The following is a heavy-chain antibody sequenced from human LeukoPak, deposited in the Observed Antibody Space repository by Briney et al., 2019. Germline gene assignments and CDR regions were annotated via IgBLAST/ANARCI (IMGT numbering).Heavy chain of an antibody. D-gene: IGHD6-19*01. Sequence: GGSLRLSCAASGFTFSDYYMSWICQAPGKGLEWVSYISSSGSTIYYADSVKGRFTISRDNAKNSLYLQMNSLRAEDTAVYYCARDEYSSGWYYFDYWGQGTLVTVSS. CDR1: GFTFSDYY. CDR3: ARDEYSSGWYYFDY. V-gene: IGHV3-11*01. CDR2: ISSSGSTI. J-gene: IGHJ4*02.